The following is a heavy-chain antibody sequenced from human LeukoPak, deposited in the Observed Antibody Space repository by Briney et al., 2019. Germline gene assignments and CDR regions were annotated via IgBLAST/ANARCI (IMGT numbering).Heavy chain of an antibody. Sequence: SETLSLTCTVSGGSISSSSYYWGWVRQPPGKGLEWIGSMYFSGSTYYNAALKIRLTISVDTSKNQFSLKLSSVTAADTAVYYCVRVVVAATVHYSDYWGQGTLVTVSS. V-gene: IGHV4-39*07. CDR1: GGSISSSSYY. D-gene: IGHD2-15*01. J-gene: IGHJ4*02. CDR2: MYFSGST. CDR3: VRVVVAATVHYSDY.